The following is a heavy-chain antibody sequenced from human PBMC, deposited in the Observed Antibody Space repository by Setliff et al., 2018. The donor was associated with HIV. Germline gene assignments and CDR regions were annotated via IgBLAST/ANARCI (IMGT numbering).Heavy chain of an antibody. V-gene: IGHV3-20*04. J-gene: IGHJ6*03. Sequence: PGGSLRLSCAASGFTFTSYWMIWVRQAPGKGLEWVSGINWNGRVTTYVDSVKGRFTISRDNAKNSLYLQMNSLRAEDTALYYCVRGCLTTICDHSFYLDVWGKGATVTVSS. CDR2: INWNGRVT. CDR1: GFTFTSYW. D-gene: IGHD3-22*01. CDR3: VRGCLTTICDHSFYLDV.